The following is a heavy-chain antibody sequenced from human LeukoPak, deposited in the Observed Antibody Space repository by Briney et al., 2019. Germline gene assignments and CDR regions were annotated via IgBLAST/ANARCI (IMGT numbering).Heavy chain of an antibody. CDR3: AREGSVSSRDTYYCYYMDV. Sequence: ASVEVSCKASGYTFTGYYMHWVRQAPGQGLEWMGWINPNSGGTNYAQKFQGRVTMTRDTSISTAYMELSRLRSDDTAVYYCAREGSVSSRDTYYCYYMDVWGKGTTVTVSS. V-gene: IGHV1-2*02. D-gene: IGHD5-18*01. J-gene: IGHJ6*03. CDR2: INPNSGGT. CDR1: GYTFTGYY.